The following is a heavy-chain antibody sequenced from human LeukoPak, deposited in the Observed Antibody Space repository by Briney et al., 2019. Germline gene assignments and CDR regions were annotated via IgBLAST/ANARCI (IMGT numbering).Heavy chain of an antibody. D-gene: IGHD5-24*01. CDR3: AKDHSADGWPTFEY. CDR2: ITKYDGRL. Sequence: GGSLRLSCAVSGFGVHTFAMSWVRQAPGKGLEWLASITKYDGRLYYADSVRGRFTISRDTSQNELYLQMNSLRVDGSAIYYCAKDHSADGWPTFEYWGRGTLVTVSS. V-gene: IGHV3-23*01. J-gene: IGHJ4*02. CDR1: GFGVHTFA.